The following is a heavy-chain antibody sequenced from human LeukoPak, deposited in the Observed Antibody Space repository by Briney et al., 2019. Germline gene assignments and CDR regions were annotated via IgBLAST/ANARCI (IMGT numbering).Heavy chain of an antibody. CDR1: GGSISSGSYY. D-gene: IGHD1-26*01. V-gene: IGHV4-61*02. Sequence: SETLSLTCTASGGSISSGSYYWSWIRQPAGKGLEWIGRIYTSGSTNYNPSLKSRVTISVDTSKNQFSLKLSSVTAADTAVYYCARENSGSYRGLDYWGQGTLVTVSS. CDR2: IYTSGST. J-gene: IGHJ4*02. CDR3: ARENSGSYRGLDY.